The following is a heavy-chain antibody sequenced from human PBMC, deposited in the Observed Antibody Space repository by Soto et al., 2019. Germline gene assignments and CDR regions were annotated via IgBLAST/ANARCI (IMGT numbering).Heavy chain of an antibody. J-gene: IGHJ6*02. Sequence: QVQLVQSGAEVKKPGSSVKVSCKASGGTFSSYAISWVRQAPGQGLEWMGGIIPIFGTANYAQKFQGRVTITADESTSTAYMELSSLRSEDTAVYYCARDGATSYYDFWSGWAPPPDYGMDVWGPGTTVTVSS. V-gene: IGHV1-69*01. D-gene: IGHD3-3*01. CDR2: IIPIFGTA. CDR1: GGTFSSYA. CDR3: ARDGATSYYDFWSGWAPPPDYGMDV.